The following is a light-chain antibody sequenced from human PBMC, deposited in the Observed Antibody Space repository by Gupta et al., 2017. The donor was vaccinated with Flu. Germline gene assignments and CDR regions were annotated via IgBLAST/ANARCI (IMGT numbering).Light chain of an antibody. CDR2: DVS. V-gene: IGLV2-11*01. CDR3: CSYAGSYTFG. Sequence: QSALTQPRPVSGSPGQSVTPSRAGTVGDGGVYNYVSWYRLYPGKAPNLIVSDVSKRPSGVPDRFSGSKSGNTASLTISGLQADDEADYYCCSYAGSYTFGFGGGTQLTVL. J-gene: IGLJ2*01. CDR1: VGDGGVYNY.